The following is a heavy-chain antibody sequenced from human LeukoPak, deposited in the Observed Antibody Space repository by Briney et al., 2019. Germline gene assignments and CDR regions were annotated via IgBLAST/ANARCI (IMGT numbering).Heavy chain of an antibody. D-gene: IGHD3-22*01. Sequence: ASVKVSCKASGYTFTSYGISWVRQATGQGLEWMGWISAYNGNTNYAQKLQGRVTMTTDTSTSTAYMELRSLRSDDTAVYYCARERYYYDSSGLGYWGQGTLVTVSS. CDR3: ARERYYYDSSGLGY. J-gene: IGHJ4*02. CDR1: GYTFTSYG. V-gene: IGHV1-18*01. CDR2: ISAYNGNT.